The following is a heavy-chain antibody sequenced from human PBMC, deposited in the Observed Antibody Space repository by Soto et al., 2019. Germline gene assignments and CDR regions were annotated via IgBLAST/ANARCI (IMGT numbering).Heavy chain of an antibody. Sequence: QVQLVESGGGVVQPGRSLRLSCAASGFPFTTYGMHWVREGPGKGLEWVAVISYDGSNRYYADSVKGRFTISRDNSKNTLYLQMNNLRPEDTALYYCVVGQYYFDYRGQGTLVTVSS. D-gene: IGHD1-26*01. CDR1: GFPFTTYG. CDR2: ISYDGSNR. CDR3: VVGQYYFDY. J-gene: IGHJ4*02. V-gene: IGHV3-30*03.